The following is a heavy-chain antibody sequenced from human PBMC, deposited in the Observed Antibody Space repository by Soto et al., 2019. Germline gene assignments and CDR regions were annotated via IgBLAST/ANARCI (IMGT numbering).Heavy chain of an antibody. D-gene: IGHD3-16*01. J-gene: IGHJ4*02. CDR3: ARAYEGDYFDY. CDR1: GFTISSYA. V-gene: IGHV3-30-3*01. Sequence: QVQLVESRGGVVQPGRSLRLSCAASGFTISSYAMHWVRQAPGKGLEWVAVISYDGSNKYYADSVKGRFTISRDNSKNTLYLQMNSLRAEDTAVYYCARAYEGDYFDYWGQGTLVTVSS. CDR2: ISYDGSNK.